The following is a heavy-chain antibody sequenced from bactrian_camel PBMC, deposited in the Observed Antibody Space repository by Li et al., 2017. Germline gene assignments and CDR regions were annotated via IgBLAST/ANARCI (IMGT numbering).Heavy chain of an antibody. V-gene: IGHV3S31*01. CDR2: MNSDGGNA. CDR1: GFTFSCVA. D-gene: IGHD6*01. J-gene: IGHJ6*01. Sequence: DVQLVESGGGLVQPGGSLRLSCAASGFTFSCVAMSWVRQAPGKGLEWVSGMNSDGGNAYYADSVKGRFTISGDNAKDTLDLQMNSLKSETVVTGPLPGTRRPRS.